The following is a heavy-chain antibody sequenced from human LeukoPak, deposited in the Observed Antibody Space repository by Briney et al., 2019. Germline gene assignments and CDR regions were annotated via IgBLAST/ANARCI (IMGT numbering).Heavy chain of an antibody. Sequence: GGSLRLSCAASGFTVSSIHMSWVRQAPGKGLEWVSVIYGGGSTYYADSVKGRFTISRDNSKNTLYLQMNSLRAEDTAVYYCARDLAIFGVVTALYYFDYWGQGTLVTVSS. CDR3: ARDLAIFGVVTALYYFDY. CDR1: GFTVSSIH. CDR2: IYGGGST. V-gene: IGHV3-53*01. J-gene: IGHJ4*02. D-gene: IGHD3-3*01.